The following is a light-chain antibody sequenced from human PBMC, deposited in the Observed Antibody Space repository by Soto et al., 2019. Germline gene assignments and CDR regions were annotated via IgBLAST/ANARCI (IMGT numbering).Light chain of an antibody. J-gene: IGKJ1*01. CDR1: QGINSY. Sequence: DIQLTQSPSSLSASVGDRVTITCRVSQGINSYLNWYRQKPGKVPKLLIYSASNLQSGVPSRFSGSGSGTDFTLTISRLEPEDFAVYYCQQYGSSLWTFGQGTKVDIK. CDR3: QQYGSSLWT. CDR2: SAS. V-gene: IGKV1-27*01.